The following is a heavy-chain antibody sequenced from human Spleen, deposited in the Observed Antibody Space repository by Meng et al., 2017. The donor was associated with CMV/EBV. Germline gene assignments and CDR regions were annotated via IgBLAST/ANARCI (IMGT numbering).Heavy chain of an antibody. CDR3: AGGDSSGWWIDY. J-gene: IGHJ4*02. Sequence: QGSGPGRVKLSETLTLTCTVSGGSISSYYWSWIRQPPGKGLEWIGYIYYSGSTNYNPSLKSRVTISVDTSKNQFSLKLSSVTAADTAVYYCAGGDSSGWWIDYWGQGTLVTVSS. V-gene: IGHV4-59*01. CDR1: GGSISSYY. CDR2: IYYSGST. D-gene: IGHD6-19*01.